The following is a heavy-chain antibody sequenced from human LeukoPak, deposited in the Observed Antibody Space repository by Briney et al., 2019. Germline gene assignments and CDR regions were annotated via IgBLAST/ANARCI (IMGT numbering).Heavy chain of an antibody. V-gene: IGHV1-69*05. J-gene: IGHJ4*02. Sequence: EASVKVSCKASGGTFSSYAISWVRQAPGQGLEWMGGIILIFGTANYAQKFQGRVTITTDESTSTAYMELSSLRSEDTAVYYCARDRVDDYVWGSYRYRTRSFDYWGQGTLVTVSS. CDR2: IILIFGTA. D-gene: IGHD3-16*02. CDR3: ARDRVDDYVWGSYRYRTRSFDY. CDR1: GGTFSSYA.